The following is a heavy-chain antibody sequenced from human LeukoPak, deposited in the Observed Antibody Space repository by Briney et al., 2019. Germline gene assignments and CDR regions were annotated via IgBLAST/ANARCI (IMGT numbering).Heavy chain of an antibody. Sequence: GGSLRLSCAASGFTVSSYWMSWVRQAPGEGLEWVASIKLEGSEKYYVDSVKGRFTISRDNDKSSLDLQMNSLRAEDTAVYYCARVRVYYYESYGYYCHFDYWGQGTLVTVSS. CDR3: ARVRVYYYESYGYYCHFDY. V-gene: IGHV3-7*01. CDR2: IKLEGSEK. J-gene: IGHJ4*02. D-gene: IGHD3-22*01. CDR1: GFTVSSYW.